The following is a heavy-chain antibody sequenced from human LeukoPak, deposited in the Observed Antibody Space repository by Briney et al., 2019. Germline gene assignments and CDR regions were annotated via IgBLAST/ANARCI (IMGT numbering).Heavy chain of an antibody. D-gene: IGHD3-22*01. J-gene: IGHJ4*02. CDR1: WGSISNSSYY. CDR3: ARQRSKYYYENY. V-gene: IGHV4-39*01. Sequence: SETLSLTCSVSWGSISNSSYYWGWIRQPPGKGLEWIGTIYYSGSTYHNPSLKRRVIIYVDTSKNQFSLKLSSVTAADTAVYYCARQRSKYYYENYWGQGTLVPVSS. CDR2: IYYSGST.